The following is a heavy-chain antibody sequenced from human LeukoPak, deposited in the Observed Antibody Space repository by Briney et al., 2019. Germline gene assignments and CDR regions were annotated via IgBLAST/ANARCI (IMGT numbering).Heavy chain of an antibody. D-gene: IGHD2-2*01. CDR1: GFTFSSYS. V-gene: IGHV3-48*01. Sequence: PGGSLRLSCAASGFTFSSYSMNWVRQAPGKGLEWVSYISSSSSTIYYADSVKGRFTISRDNAKNSLYLQMNNLRAEDTAVYHCARDGGYCSNTSCYYWFDPWGQGTLVTVSS. CDR2: ISSSSSTI. J-gene: IGHJ5*02. CDR3: ARDGGYCSNTSCYYWFDP.